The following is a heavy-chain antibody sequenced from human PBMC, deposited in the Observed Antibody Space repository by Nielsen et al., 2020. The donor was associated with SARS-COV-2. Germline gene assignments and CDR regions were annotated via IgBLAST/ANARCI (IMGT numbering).Heavy chain of an antibody. V-gene: IGHV4-39*01. J-gene: IGHJ4*02. CDR1: GGSISSSSYY. D-gene: IGHD4-17*01. CDR2: IYYSGST. Sequence: SETLSLTCTVSGGSISSSSYYWGWIRQPPGKGLEWIGSIYYSGSTYYNPSLKSRVTISVDTSKNQFSLKLSSVTAADTAVYYRARHKPPYGDHFDYWGQGTLVTVSS. CDR3: ARHKPPYGDHFDY.